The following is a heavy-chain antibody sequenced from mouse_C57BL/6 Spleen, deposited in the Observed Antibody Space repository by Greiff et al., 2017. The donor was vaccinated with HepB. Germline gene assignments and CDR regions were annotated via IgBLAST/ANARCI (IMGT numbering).Heavy chain of an antibody. D-gene: IGHD1-1*01. CDR2: ISDGGSYT. Sequence: EVKVVESGGGLVKPGGSLKLSCAASGFTFSSYAMSWVRQTPEKRLEWVATISDGGSYTYYPDNVKGRFTISRDNAKNNLYLQMSHLKSEDTAMYYCARDRDGGDITTMDYWGQGTSVTVSS. V-gene: IGHV5-4*01. J-gene: IGHJ4*01. CDR1: GFTFSSYA. CDR3: ARDRDGGDITTMDY.